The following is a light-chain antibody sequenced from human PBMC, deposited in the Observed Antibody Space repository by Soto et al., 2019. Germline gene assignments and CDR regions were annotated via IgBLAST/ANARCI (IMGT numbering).Light chain of an antibody. V-gene: IGLV2-11*01. CDR2: DVS. J-gene: IGLJ2*01. Sequence: QSVLTQPRSVSGSPGQSVTISCTGTSSDVGGYKYVSWYQQPPGKAPKLMISDVSKRPSGVPDRFSGSKSGNTASLTISGLQAEDEADYYCCSYAARYSLVFGGGTKLTVL. CDR1: SSDVGGYKY. CDR3: CSYAARYSLV.